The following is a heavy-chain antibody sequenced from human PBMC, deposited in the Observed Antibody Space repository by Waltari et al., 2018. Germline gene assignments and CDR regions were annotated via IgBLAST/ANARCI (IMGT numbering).Heavy chain of an antibody. CDR1: GFSFSTYW. V-gene: IGHV3-74*01. J-gene: IGHJ6*02. Sequence: EVQLVESGGGLVQPGGSVRLSCAASGFSFSTYWMNWAHQAPGEGLVWVSSIKSDGSTTAYADSVKGRFTTSRDNAKNTLYLQMNSLRADDTAVYYCVRSAFLDVWGQGTTVTVSS. D-gene: IGHD3-16*01. CDR3: VRSAFLDV. CDR2: IKSDGSTT.